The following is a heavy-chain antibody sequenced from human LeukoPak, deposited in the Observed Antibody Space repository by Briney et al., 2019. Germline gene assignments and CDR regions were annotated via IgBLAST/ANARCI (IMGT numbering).Heavy chain of an antibody. V-gene: IGHV3-53*01. J-gene: IGHJ4*02. D-gene: IGHD2/OR15-2a*01. CDR3: ARGRQYFDY. Sequence: GGSLRLSCAASGFTVSSNYMSWVRQAPGKGLEWVSVIYSGGNTYYADSVKGRFTTSRDSSKNTPYLQMNSLRAEDTAVYYCARGRQYFDYWGQGTLVTVSS. CDR1: GFTVSSNY. CDR2: IYSGGNT.